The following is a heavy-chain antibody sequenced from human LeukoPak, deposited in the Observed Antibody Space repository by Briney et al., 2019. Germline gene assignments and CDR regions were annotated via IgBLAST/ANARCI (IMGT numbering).Heavy chain of an antibody. D-gene: IGHD3-3*01. J-gene: IGHJ4*02. CDR1: GFTFSSYS. V-gene: IGHV3-21*01. Sequence: PGGSLRLSCAASGFTFSSYSTNWVRQAPGKGLEWVSSISSSSTYIYYADSVKGRFTISRDNAKKSLHLQMNSLRAEDTAVYYCALDSRGLFDYWGQGTLVTVSS. CDR3: ALDSRGLFDY. CDR2: ISSSSTYI.